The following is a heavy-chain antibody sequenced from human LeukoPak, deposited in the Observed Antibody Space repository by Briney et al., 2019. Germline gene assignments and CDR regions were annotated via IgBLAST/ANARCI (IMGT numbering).Heavy chain of an antibody. CDR3: ARDQYWNPDY. CDR2: ISIDGGRT. V-gene: IGHV3-23*01. D-gene: IGHD1-1*01. Sequence: GRSLRLSCAASGFTFSSYAMSWVRQAPGKGPEWVSTISIDGGRTYYADSVRGRFTISRDNSKNTLYLQMNSLRAEDTALYYCARDQYWNPDYWGQGTLVTVSS. CDR1: GFTFSSYA. J-gene: IGHJ4*02.